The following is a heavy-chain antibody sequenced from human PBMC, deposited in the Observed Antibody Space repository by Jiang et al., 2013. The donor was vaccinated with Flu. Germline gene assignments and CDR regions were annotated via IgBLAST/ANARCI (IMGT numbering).Heavy chain of an antibody. Sequence: SGGGVVQPGRSLRLSCAASGFTFSSYGMHWVRQAPGKGLEWVAVIWYDGSNKYYADSVKGRFTISRDNSKNTLYLQMNSLRAEDTAVYYCAREVHGGNSEVGYWGQGTLVTVSS. D-gene: IGHD4-23*01. CDR2: IWYDGSNK. CDR3: AREVHGGNSEVGY. CDR1: GFTFSSYG. V-gene: IGHV3-33*08. J-gene: IGHJ4*02.